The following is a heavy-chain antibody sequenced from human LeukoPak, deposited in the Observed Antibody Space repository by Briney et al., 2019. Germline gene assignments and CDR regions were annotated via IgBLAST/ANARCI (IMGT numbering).Heavy chain of an antibody. D-gene: IGHD3-3*01. Sequence: QPGGSLRLSCAASGFTFSNYWMHWVRQAPGKGLEWVGFIRSKAYGGTTEYAASVKGRFTISRDDSKSIAYLQMNSLKTEDTAVYYCTRGKYYDFWSGYYPDYWGQGTLVTVSS. CDR1: GFTFSNYW. CDR3: TRGKYYDFWSGYYPDY. CDR2: IRSKAYGGTT. J-gene: IGHJ4*02. V-gene: IGHV3-49*04.